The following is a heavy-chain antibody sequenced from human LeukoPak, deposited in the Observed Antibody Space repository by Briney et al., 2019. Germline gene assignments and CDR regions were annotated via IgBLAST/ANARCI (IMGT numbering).Heavy chain of an antibody. V-gene: IGHV3-23*01. J-gene: IGHJ5*02. CDR3: AKHLNYGDGRWEFDP. D-gene: IGHD4-17*01. CDR2: NLDDADGGRT. CDR1: GFTFGGFT. Sequence: PGGSLRLSCAASGFTFGGFTMAWVRQTPGKGLEWISGNLDDADGGRTYYADSVKGRVTIYRDNSKNTPYLQMNNLRADDTAVYFCAKHLNYGDGRWEFDPWGQGTLVTVP.